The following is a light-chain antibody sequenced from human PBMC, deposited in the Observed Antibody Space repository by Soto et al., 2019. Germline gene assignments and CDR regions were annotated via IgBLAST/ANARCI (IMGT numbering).Light chain of an antibody. CDR2: DAS. CDR1: QSLSRSS. Sequence: EIVLTQSPGTVSLSPGDRATLSCRASQSLSRSSLAWYQQKPGQAPRLLIYDASNRATGIPARFSGSGSGTDFTLTISSLDPEDFAVYYCQQRGDWPLTFGQGTRLEIK. V-gene: IGKV3-11*01. J-gene: IGKJ5*01. CDR3: QQRGDWPLT.